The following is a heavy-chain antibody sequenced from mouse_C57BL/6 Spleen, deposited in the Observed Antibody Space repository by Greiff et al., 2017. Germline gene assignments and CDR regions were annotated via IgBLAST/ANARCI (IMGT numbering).Heavy chain of an antibody. Sequence: VQLQQSGPGLVQPSQSLSITCTVSGFSLTSYGVHWVRQSPGKGLEWLGVIWRGGSTDYNAAFMSRLSITKDNSKSQVFFKMNSLQADDTAIYYCARNDYDYPAWFAYWGQGTLVTVSA. D-gene: IGHD2-4*01. CDR2: IWRGGST. V-gene: IGHV2-5*01. J-gene: IGHJ3*01. CDR1: GFSLTSYG. CDR3: ARNDYDYPAWFAY.